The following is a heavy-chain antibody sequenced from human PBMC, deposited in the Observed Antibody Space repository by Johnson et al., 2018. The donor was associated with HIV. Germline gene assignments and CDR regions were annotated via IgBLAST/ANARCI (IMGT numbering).Heavy chain of an antibody. CDR3: ARDRAYHCSGGSCSHVFDI. J-gene: IGHJ3*02. D-gene: IGHD2-15*01. V-gene: IGHV3-23*04. Sequence: EVQLVESGGGVVRPGGSLKVSCAASGFTFDDYGMSWVRQAPGKGLEWVSAISGSGGSTYYADSVKGRFTISRDNSKNTLYLQMNSLRAEDTAVYYCARDRAYHCSGGSCSHVFDIWGQGTMVTVSS. CDR2: ISGSGGST. CDR1: GFTFDDYG.